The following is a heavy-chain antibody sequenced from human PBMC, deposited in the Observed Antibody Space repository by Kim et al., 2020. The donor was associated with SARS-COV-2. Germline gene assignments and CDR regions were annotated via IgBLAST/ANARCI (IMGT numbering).Heavy chain of an antibody. D-gene: IGHD3-16*01. CDR2: SGST. Sequence: SGSTNYNPSLKRRVTISVDTSKNQFSLNLNSVTAADTAVYYCARGRWGDYWGQGTLVIVSS. J-gene: IGHJ4*02. CDR3: ARGRWGDY. V-gene: IGHV4-34*01.